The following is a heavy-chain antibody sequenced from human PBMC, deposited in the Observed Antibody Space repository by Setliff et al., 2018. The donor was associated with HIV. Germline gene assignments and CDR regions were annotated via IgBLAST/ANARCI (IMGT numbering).Heavy chain of an antibody. V-gene: IGHV1-69*13. CDR3: ARPIRAAAGNDAFHV. CDR1: GGTFSSYA. D-gene: IGHD6-13*01. CDR2: IIPMFDAP. Sequence: SVKVSCKTSGGTFSSYAISWVRQAPGQGLEWMGGIIPMFDAPNYAQKFQGRVTITADESTSTAYMELSSLRSEDSAVYFCARPIRAAAGNDAFHVWGQGAMVTVSS. J-gene: IGHJ3*01.